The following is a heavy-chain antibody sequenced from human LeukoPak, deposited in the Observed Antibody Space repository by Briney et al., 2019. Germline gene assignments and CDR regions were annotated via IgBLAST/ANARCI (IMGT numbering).Heavy chain of an antibody. D-gene: IGHD2-2*01. CDR3: ARNVGYCSSTSCSLFDY. Sequence: PSETLSLTCTVSGGSISSYYWSWIRQPAGKGLEWIGRIYTSGSTNYNPSLKSRVTMSVDTSKNQFSLKLSSVTAADTAVYYCARNVGYCSSTSCSLFDYWGQGTLVTVSS. J-gene: IGHJ4*02. V-gene: IGHV4-4*07. CDR1: GGSISSYY. CDR2: IYTSGST.